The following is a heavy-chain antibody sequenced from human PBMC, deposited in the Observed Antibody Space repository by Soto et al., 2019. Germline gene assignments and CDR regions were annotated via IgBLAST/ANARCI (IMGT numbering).Heavy chain of an antibody. CDR2: ISSSSSYI. CDR3: ARDTTVERLHLGELSPKLRPFDY. V-gene: IGHV3-21*01. D-gene: IGHD3-16*02. CDR1: GFTFSSYS. Sequence: GGSLRLSCAASGFTFSSYSMNWVRQAPGKGLEWVSSISSSSSYIYYADSVKGRFTISRDNAKNSLYLQMNSLRAEDTAVYYCARDTTVERLHLGELSPKLRPFDYWGQGTLVTVSS. J-gene: IGHJ4*02.